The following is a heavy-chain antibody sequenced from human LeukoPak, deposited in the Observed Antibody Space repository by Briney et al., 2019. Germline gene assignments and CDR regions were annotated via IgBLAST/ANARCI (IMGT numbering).Heavy chain of an antibody. D-gene: IGHD4-11*01. CDR3: ARGYGNYVLKNWFDP. Sequence: SETLSLTCTVSGDSISSYYWSWIRQPAGKGLEWVGRIYTSETTNYNPSLKSRVTISVDTSKNQFSLKLSSVTAADTAVYYCARGYGNYVLKNWFDPWGQGTLVTVSS. CDR2: IYTSETT. CDR1: GDSISSYY. J-gene: IGHJ5*02. V-gene: IGHV4-4*07.